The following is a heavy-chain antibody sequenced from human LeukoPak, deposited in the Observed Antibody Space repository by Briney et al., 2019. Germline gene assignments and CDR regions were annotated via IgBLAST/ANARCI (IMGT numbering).Heavy chain of an antibody. CDR3: ARGHYSSSPNFDY. D-gene: IGHD6-6*01. V-gene: IGHV4-39*07. Sequence: SETLSLTCTVSGGSIRISSYYWGWIRQPPGKGLEWIGSIYYSGSTYYNPSLKSRATISVAVETSKNQFSLKLSSVTAADTAVYYCARGHYSSSPNFDYWGQGALVTVSS. CDR2: IYYSGST. CDR1: GGSIRISSYY. J-gene: IGHJ4*02.